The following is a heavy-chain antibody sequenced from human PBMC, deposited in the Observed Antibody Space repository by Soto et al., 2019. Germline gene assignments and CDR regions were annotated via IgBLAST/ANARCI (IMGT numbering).Heavy chain of an antibody. CDR2: IIPIFGTA. V-gene: IGHV1-69*01. Sequence: QVQLVQSGAEVKKPGSSVKVSCKASGGTFSSYAISWVRQAPGQGLEWMGGIIPIFGTANYAQKFQGRVTITADESTITAYMELRSLRSEDTAVYYCERDPSNSGSYRDFQHWGQGTLVTVSS. J-gene: IGHJ1*01. CDR1: GGTFSSYA. CDR3: ERDPSNSGSYRDFQH. D-gene: IGHD1-26*01.